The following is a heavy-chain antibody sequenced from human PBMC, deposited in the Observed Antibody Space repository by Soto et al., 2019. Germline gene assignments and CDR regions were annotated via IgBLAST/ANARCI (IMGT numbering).Heavy chain of an antibody. V-gene: IGHV3-23*01. J-gene: IGHJ3*02. Sequence: GGSLRLSCEASGVPFSSYAVTWVRQAPGKGLEWVSGISRSGGRTYFADSVRGRFTISRDNSKNTLFLQMNSLRAEDTAIYYCAKGFLYFESSGRAGFDAFDMWGQGTMVTVSS. CDR3: AKGFLYFESSGRAGFDAFDM. D-gene: IGHD3-22*01. CDR1: GVPFSSYA. CDR2: ISRSGGRT.